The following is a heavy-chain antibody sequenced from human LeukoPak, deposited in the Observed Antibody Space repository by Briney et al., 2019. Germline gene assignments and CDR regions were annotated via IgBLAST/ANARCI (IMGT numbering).Heavy chain of an antibody. V-gene: IGHV3-23*01. CDR3: AKAAAAPGFDF. CDR2: IGGSGGST. CDR1: GFTFNNYA. Sequence: PGGSLRLSCSASGFTFNNYAMTWVRQAPGKGLEWVSSIGGSGGSTYYADSVKGRFTISRDNSKNTIYLQMNSLRAEDTALYYCAKAAAAPGFDFWGQGTLVTVSS. J-gene: IGHJ4*02. D-gene: IGHD6-13*01.